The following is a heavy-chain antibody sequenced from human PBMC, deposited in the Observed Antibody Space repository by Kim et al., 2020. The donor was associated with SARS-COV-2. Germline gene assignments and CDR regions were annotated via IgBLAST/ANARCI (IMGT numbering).Heavy chain of an antibody. V-gene: IGHV3-30-3*01. CDR3: ARGNWFDP. CDR1: GFTFSSYA. J-gene: IGHJ5*02. CDR2: ISYDGSNK. Sequence: GGSLRLSCAASGFTFSSYAMHWVRQAPGKGLEWVAVISYDGSNKYYADSVQGRFTISRDNSKNKLYLQLKSQRAEDTAVSDCARGNWFDPWVQVTRVIVS.